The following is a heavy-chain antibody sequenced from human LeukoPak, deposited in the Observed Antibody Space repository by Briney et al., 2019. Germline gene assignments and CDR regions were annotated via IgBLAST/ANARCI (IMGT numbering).Heavy chain of an antibody. J-gene: IGHJ4*02. CDR1: GGSSSGYY. D-gene: IGHD2-15*01. CDR3: ARSPYSSLDY. CDR2: INHSRST. Sequence: SETLSLTCVLYGGSSSGYYWSWIRQPPGKGLEWIGEINHSRSTNYNPSLKSRVTISVDTSKNQFSLKLSSVTAADTAVYYCARSPYSSLDYWGQGTLVTVSS. V-gene: IGHV4-34*01.